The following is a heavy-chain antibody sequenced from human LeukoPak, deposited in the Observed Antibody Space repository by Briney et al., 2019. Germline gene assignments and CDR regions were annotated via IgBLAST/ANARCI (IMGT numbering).Heavy chain of an antibody. CDR3: ARGHDYGDYVGVDWFDP. V-gene: IGHV1-69*04. Sequence: ASVTVSCKASGGAFSSYAISWVRQAPGQGLEWMGRIIPILGIANYAQKFQGRVTITADKSTSTAYTELSSLRSEDTAVYYCARGHDYGDYVGVDWFDPWGQGTLVTVSS. D-gene: IGHD4-17*01. CDR1: GGAFSSYA. J-gene: IGHJ5*02. CDR2: IIPILGIA.